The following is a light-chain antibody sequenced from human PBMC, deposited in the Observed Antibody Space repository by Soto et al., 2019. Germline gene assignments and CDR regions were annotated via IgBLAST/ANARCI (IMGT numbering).Light chain of an antibody. CDR2: GAS. CDR1: QSVRSNY. Sequence: EIVLTQSPGTLSLSSGERATLSCRASQSVRSNYLAWYQPKPCQAPRLLMYGASSRATGIPDRFVCSRSGTDFTLTISSLEPEDFAVYYCPQYASSPLTFGGGTKVE. V-gene: IGKV3-20*01. J-gene: IGKJ4*01. CDR3: PQYASSPLT.